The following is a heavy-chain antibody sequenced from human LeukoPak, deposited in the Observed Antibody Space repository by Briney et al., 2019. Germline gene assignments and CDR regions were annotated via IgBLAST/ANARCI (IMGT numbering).Heavy chain of an antibody. CDR2: IGSSGNDI. D-gene: IGHD2-2*01. CDR1: GFTFSTYS. J-gene: IGHJ3*02. Sequence: GGSLRLSCAASGFTFSTYSMNWVRQAPGKGLEWVSHIGSSGNDIYYADSVKGRFTISRDNAKNSLYLQMDSLTGKDTAVYYCARGGQPHSFDIWGQGTMVTVSS. CDR3: ARGGQPHSFDI. V-gene: IGHV3-48*01.